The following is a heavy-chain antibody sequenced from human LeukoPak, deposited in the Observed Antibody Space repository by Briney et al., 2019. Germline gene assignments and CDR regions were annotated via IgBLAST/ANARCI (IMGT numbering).Heavy chain of an antibody. CDR1: GFTFDDYA. V-gene: IGHV3-9*01. Sequence: GGSLRLSCAPSGFTFDDYAMHWLRQAPGEGREGVSGIWWNSGSIGYAHSVKGRFTISRDNAKNSLYLQMNSLRAEDTALYYCAKANTYSRGWYDYWGQGTLVTVSS. CDR3: AKANTYSRGWYDY. J-gene: IGHJ4*02. D-gene: IGHD6-19*01. CDR2: IWWNSGSI.